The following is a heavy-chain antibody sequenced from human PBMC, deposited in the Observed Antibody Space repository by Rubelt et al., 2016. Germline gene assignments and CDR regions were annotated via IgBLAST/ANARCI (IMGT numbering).Heavy chain of an antibody. Sequence: QVQLVQSGAEVKKPGASVKVSCKASGYTFTSYAMHWVRQAPGQRLEWMGWINAGNGNTKYSKKFQGRVTTTRDTSAGTAYRELSSLRSEDTAVYYWARDGPYYDSSGSSYYYYGMDVWGQGTTVTVSS. CDR2: INAGNGNT. J-gene: IGHJ6*02. CDR3: ARDGPYYDSSGSSYYYYGMDV. D-gene: IGHD3-22*01. CDR1: GYTFTSYA. V-gene: IGHV1-3*01.